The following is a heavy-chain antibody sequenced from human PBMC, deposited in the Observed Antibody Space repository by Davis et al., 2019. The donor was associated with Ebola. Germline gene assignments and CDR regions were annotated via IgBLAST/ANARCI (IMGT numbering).Heavy chain of an antibody. D-gene: IGHD6-19*01. CDR2: ISYDGSNK. Sequence: GGSLRLSCAASGFTFSSYAMHWVRQAPGKGLEWVAVISYDGSNKYYADSVKGRFTISRDNAKNSLYLQMNSLRAEDTAVYYCARDWGSGWYVDPWGQGTLVTVSS. J-gene: IGHJ5*02. CDR3: ARDWGSGWYVDP. CDR1: GFTFSSYA. V-gene: IGHV3-30*04.